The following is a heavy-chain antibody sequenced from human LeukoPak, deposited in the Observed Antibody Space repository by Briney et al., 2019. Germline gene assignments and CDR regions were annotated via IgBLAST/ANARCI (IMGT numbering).Heavy chain of an antibody. CDR3: AIYYGGNLRRAFDI. D-gene: IGHD4-23*01. CDR2: INPNSGGT. Sequence: ASVKVSCKASGYTFTGYYMHWVRQAPGQGLEWMGWINPNSGGTNYAQKFQGRVTMTRDTSISTAYMELSRLRSDDTAVYYCAIYYGGNLRRAFDIWGQGTMVTVSS. J-gene: IGHJ3*02. V-gene: IGHV1-2*02. CDR1: GYTFTGYY.